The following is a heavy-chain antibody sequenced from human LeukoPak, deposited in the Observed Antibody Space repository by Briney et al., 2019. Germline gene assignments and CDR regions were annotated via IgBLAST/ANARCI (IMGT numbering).Heavy chain of an antibody. D-gene: IGHD2-15*01. CDR1: GFTFSRYW. J-gene: IGHJ4*02. V-gene: IGHV3-7*01. Sequence: PGGSLRLSCAASGFTFSRYWMSWVRQAPGKGLEWVANIKQDGSEKYYVDSVKGRLTISRDNAKNSLYLQMNSLRAEDTAVYYCASNWCSSGLCYAPLGYWGQGTLVTVSS. CDR3: ASNWCSSGLCYAPLGY. CDR2: IKQDGSEK.